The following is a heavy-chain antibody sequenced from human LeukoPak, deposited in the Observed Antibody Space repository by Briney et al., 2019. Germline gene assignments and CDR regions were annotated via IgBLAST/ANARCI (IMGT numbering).Heavy chain of an antibody. CDR2: ISAYNGNT. D-gene: IGHD3-3*01. Sequence: ASVKVSCKASGYTFTSYGISWVRQAPGQGLEWMGWISAYNGNTNYAQKLQGRVTMTTDTSTSTAYMELRSLRSDDTAVYYCARDFADYDFWSGYYTLDYWGQGTRVTVSS. CDR3: ARDFADYDFWSGYYTLDY. J-gene: IGHJ4*02. V-gene: IGHV1-18*01. CDR1: GYTFTSYG.